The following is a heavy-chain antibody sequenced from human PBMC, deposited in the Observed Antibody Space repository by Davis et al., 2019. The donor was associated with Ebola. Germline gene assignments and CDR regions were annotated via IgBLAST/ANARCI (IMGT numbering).Heavy chain of an antibody. D-gene: IGHD4-17*01. J-gene: IGHJ3*01. Sequence: GESLKISCEASGFTFNSFGMHWVRQAPGKGLEWLAVISDDGSNKYYADSVEGRFTISRDNSKETLYLQVNSLRAEDTAMYYCARVHTSYGNAFDVWGRGTMVTVSS. V-gene: IGHV3-30*03. CDR3: ARVHTSYGNAFDV. CDR1: GFTFNSFG. CDR2: ISDDGSNK.